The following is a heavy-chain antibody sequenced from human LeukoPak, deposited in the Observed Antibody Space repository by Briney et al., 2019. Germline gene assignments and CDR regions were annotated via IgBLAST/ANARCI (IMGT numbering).Heavy chain of an antibody. D-gene: IGHD3-9*01. V-gene: IGHV1-69*13. Sequence: AASVTVSCKASGGTFSSYAISWVRQAPGQGLEWMGGIIPIFGTANYAQKFQGRVTITADESTSTAYMELSSLRSEDTAVYYCARDLLRRDISYGMDVWGQGTTVTVSS. CDR3: ARDLLRRDISYGMDV. J-gene: IGHJ6*02. CDR1: GGTFSSYA. CDR2: IIPIFGTA.